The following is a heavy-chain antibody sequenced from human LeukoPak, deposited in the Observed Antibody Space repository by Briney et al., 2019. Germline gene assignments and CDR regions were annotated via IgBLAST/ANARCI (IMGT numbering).Heavy chain of an antibody. CDR3: ARSRRGYYMDV. CDR2: MNPGSGDT. V-gene: IGHV1-8*01. CDR1: GYPFSNYE. J-gene: IGHJ6*03. Sequence: ASVKVSCKASGYPFSNYEVNWVRQPTGQGLEWMAWMNPGSGDTGYAQKFQGRLTMSSNISMITASMERRGLTSEDTAVYFCARSRRGYYMDVWGTGTPVTVSS.